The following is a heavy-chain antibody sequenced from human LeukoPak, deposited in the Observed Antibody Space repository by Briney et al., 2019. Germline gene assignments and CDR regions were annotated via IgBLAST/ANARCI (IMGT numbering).Heavy chain of an antibody. CDR3: ARVTVVGAAAYWYFDL. V-gene: IGHV4-38-2*02. J-gene: IGHJ2*01. Sequence: PSETLSLTCTVSGYSISSGYYWGWNRQPPGKGLEWIGSIYHSGSTYYNPSLKSRVTISVDTSKNQFSLKLSSVTAADTAVYYCARVTVVGAAAYWYFDLWGRGTLVTVSS. CDR1: GYSISSGYY. D-gene: IGHD1-26*01. CDR2: IYHSGST.